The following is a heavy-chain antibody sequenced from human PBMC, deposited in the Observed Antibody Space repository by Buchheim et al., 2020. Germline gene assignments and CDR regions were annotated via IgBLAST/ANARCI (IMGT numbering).Heavy chain of an antibody. CDR2: INHSGST. V-gene: IGHV4-34*01. CDR1: GGSFSGYY. CDR3: AREYCSGGSCYGCFDY. Sequence: QVQLQQWGAGLLKPSETLSLTCAVYGGSFSGYYWSWIRQPPGKGLEWIGEINHSGSTNYNPSLKSRVTISVDTSQNQFSLKLSSVTAADTAVYYCAREYCSGGSCYGCFDYWGQGTL. D-gene: IGHD2-15*01. J-gene: IGHJ4*02.